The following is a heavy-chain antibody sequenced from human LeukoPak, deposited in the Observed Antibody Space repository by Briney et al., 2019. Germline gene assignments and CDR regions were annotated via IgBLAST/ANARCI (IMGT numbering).Heavy chain of an antibody. CDR1: GGTFSSYA. Sequence: SVKVSCKASGGTFSSYAISWVRQAPGQGLEWMGRIIPILGIANYAQKFQGRVTITADKSTSTAYMELSSLRSEDTAVYYYASARLRFLEWLFFDYWGQGTLVTVSS. CDR3: ASARLRFLEWLFFDY. J-gene: IGHJ4*02. CDR2: IIPILGIA. V-gene: IGHV1-69*04. D-gene: IGHD3-3*01.